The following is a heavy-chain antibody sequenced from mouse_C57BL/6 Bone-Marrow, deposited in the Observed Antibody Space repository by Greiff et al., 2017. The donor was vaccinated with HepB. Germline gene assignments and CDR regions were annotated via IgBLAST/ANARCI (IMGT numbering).Heavy chain of an antibody. CDR1: GFTFSDFY. Sequence: EVKLVESGGGLVQSGRSLRLSCATSGFTFSDFYMEWVRQAPGKGLEWIAASRNKANDYTTEYSASVKGRFIVSRDTSQSILYLQMNALRAEATAIYYCARDADGYPYYYAMDYWGQGTSVTVSS. J-gene: IGHJ4*01. CDR3: ARDADGYPYYYAMDY. V-gene: IGHV7-1*01. CDR2: SRNKANDYTT. D-gene: IGHD2-3*01.